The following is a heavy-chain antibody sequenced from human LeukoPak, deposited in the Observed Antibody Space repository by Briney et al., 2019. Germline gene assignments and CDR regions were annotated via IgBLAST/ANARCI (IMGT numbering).Heavy chain of an antibody. J-gene: IGHJ2*01. CDR1: EYSFTSHW. CDR2: IYPGDSDT. D-gene: IGHD2-15*01. V-gene: IGHV5-51*01. CDR3: ARNIQRYCSGGSCYSNWYFEL. Sequence: GEPLKTSCKGSEYSFTSHWIGWVRQIPGKGLEWVGVIYPGDSDTRYSPSFQGQVTISADKSISTAYLQWNSLKASDTAMYYCARNIQRYCSGGSCYSNWYFELWGRGTLVTVSS.